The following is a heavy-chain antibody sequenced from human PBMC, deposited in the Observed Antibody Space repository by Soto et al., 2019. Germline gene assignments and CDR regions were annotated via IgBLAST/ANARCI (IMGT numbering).Heavy chain of an antibody. CDR2: INAHSGGT. V-gene: IGHV1-2*02. CDR3: AKDLTRQLAYWLDP. J-gene: IGHJ5*02. CDR1: GFSFTGYY. D-gene: IGHD6-6*01. Sequence: ASVKVSCKASGFSFTGYYIHWLRQAPGQGLEWMGWINAHSGGTEYAQKFQGRVTLTSDTSIATAYLTLTSLTSDDTALYYCAKDLTRQLAYWLDPWGQGTQVTVSS.